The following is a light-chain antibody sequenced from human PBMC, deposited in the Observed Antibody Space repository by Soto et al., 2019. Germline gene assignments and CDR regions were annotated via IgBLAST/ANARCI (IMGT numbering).Light chain of an antibody. CDR3: QQYGTLPRT. J-gene: IGKJ1*01. Sequence: EIVLTQSPGTLSVSPGERATLSCRASQSVTSSYLSWYQQKPGHAPRLLIDDASSRAAGIPDRFSGSGSGTDFTLSISRLEVEDFAVYYCQQYGTLPRTFGQGNKVEIK. CDR1: QSVTSSY. CDR2: DAS. V-gene: IGKV3-20*01.